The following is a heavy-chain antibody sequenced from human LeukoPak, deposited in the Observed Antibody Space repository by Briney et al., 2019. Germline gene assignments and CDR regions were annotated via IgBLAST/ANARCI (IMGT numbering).Heavy chain of an antibody. Sequence: PSETLSLTCTVSGGSISSYYWSWIRQPPGKGLEWIGYIYYSGSTNYNPSLKSRVTISVDTSKNQFSLKLSSVTAADTAVYYCARGCFGAAIGYDSSGYYYFDYWGQGTLVTVSS. CDR2: IYYSGST. V-gene: IGHV4-59*12. J-gene: IGHJ4*02. CDR1: GGSISSYY. CDR3: ARGCFGAAIGYDSSGYYYFDY. D-gene: IGHD3-22*01.